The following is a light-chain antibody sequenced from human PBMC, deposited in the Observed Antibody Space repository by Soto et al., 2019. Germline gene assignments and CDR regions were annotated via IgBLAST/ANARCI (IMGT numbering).Light chain of an antibody. CDR3: LSHSGSSNV. Sequence: QSALTQPPSASGSPGQSVAISCTGTSRDVGASDYVSWYQQHSGKAPKLLLYEVNKRPSGVPARFSGSKSGNTASLTVSALQADDEADYYCLSHSGSSNVLGTGTKVTVL. CDR1: SRDVGASDY. J-gene: IGLJ1*01. CDR2: EVN. V-gene: IGLV2-8*01.